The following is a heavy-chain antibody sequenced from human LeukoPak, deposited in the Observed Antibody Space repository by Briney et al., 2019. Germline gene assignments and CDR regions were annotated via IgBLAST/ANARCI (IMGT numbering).Heavy chain of an antibody. J-gene: IGHJ4*02. CDR3: ARGFNDTAMVTEYFDY. D-gene: IGHD5-18*01. Sequence: SETLSLTCAVYGGSFSGYYRNWIRQPPGKGLEWIGEINHSGSTNNNPSLKSRVTISVDTSKNQFSLKLSSVTAADTAVYYCARGFNDTAMVTEYFDYWGQGTLVTVSS. CDR1: GGSFSGYY. CDR2: INHSGST. V-gene: IGHV4-34*01.